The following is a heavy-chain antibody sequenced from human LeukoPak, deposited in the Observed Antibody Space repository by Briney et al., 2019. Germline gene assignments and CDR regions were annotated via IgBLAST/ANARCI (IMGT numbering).Heavy chain of an antibody. V-gene: IGHV4-59*01. D-gene: IGHD1-26*01. CDR2: IYYSGTT. CDR3: AKEGSGSYFNWFDP. J-gene: IGHJ5*02. CDR1: GGSISPYY. Sequence: PSGTLSLTCTVSGGSISPYYWNWIRQSPGKGLEWIGYIYYSGTTKYNPSLKSRVTISLDTSKNQFSLKLTSVTAADTAVYYCAKEGSGSYFNWFDPWGQGTLVTVSS.